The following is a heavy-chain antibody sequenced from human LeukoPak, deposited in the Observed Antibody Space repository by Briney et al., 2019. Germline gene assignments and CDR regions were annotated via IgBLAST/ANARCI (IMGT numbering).Heavy chain of an antibody. CDR1: GFIFSSYG. CDR2: IWYDGSKK. Sequence: GGTLRLSCAASGFIFSSYGMHWVRQAPGKGREWVAVIWYDGSKKHHADSVKGRVTISRDNSKNTLYLQMNSLRAEDTAVYYCARDGCGGDCYLADYWGQGTLVTVSS. V-gene: IGHV3-33*01. J-gene: IGHJ4*02. CDR3: ARDGCGGDCYLADY. D-gene: IGHD2-21*02.